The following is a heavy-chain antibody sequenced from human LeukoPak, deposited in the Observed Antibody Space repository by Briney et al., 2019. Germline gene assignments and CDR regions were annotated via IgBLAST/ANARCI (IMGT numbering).Heavy chain of an antibody. CDR2: IYYSGST. J-gene: IGHJ4*02. Sequence: MASETLSLTCTVSGGSISSSSYYWGWIRQPPGKGLEWIGSIYYSGSTYYNPSLKSRVTISVDTSKNQFSLKLSSVTAADTAVYYCASAPSGSYYQFDYWGQGTPVTVSS. V-gene: IGHV4-39*01. CDR3: ASAPSGSYYQFDY. D-gene: IGHD1-26*01. CDR1: GGSISSSSYY.